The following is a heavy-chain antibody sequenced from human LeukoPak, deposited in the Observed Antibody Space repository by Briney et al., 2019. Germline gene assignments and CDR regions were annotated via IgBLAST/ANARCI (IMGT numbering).Heavy chain of an antibody. D-gene: IGHD5-18*01. CDR1: GGSISSYY. CDR3: VSGYRYGFGY. J-gene: IGHJ4*02. V-gene: IGHV4-4*07. Sequence: SETLSLTCTVSGGSISSYYWSWVRQPAGKGLEWIGRVCTSGNTNYNPSLKSRVTMSLDTSKNQLSLKLSSVTAADTAIYYCVSGYRYGFGYWGQGTLVTVSS. CDR2: VCTSGNT.